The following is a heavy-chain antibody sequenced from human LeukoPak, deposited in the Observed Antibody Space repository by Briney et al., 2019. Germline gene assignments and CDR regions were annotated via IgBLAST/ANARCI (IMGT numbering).Heavy chain of an antibody. V-gene: IGHV1-18*04. J-gene: IGHJ4*02. Sequence: ASVKVSCKGSGYTFTSYRISWVRQAPGQGLEWMGWISAYSGNTNYAENFQGRVTMTRETSTSTAYMELRGLRSDDTAVYYCARGPQYYYDSSGYYYDFDYWGQGTLVTVSS. D-gene: IGHD3-22*01. CDR3: ARGPQYYYDSSGYYYDFDY. CDR2: ISAYSGNT. CDR1: GYTFTSYR.